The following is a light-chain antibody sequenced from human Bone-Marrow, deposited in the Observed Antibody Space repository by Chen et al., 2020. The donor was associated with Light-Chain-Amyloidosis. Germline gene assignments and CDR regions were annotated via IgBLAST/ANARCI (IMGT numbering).Light chain of an antibody. CDR3: QSYQGSSQGV. Sequence: NFMLTQPHSVSESPGKTVIISCTRSSGIIATNYVQWYQQCPGSSPTTVIYEDEQRPSGVPDRFSGSIDRSSNSASLTISGLKTEDEADYYCQSYQGSSQGVFGGGTKLTVL. CDR1: SGIIATNY. V-gene: IGLV6-57*01. CDR2: EDE. J-gene: IGLJ3*02.